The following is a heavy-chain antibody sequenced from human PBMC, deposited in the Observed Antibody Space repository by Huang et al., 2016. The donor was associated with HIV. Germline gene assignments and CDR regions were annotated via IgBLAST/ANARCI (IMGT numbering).Heavy chain of an antibody. CDR1: RGSLSGYY. J-gene: IGHJ5*02. D-gene: IGHD3-16*01. CDR2: INYSGTI. CDR3: AREVMTSFGGPFDP. Sequence: QVQLYQWGAGLLRPSETLSLTCAVYRGSLSGYYWSWIRQSPETGLEWIGEINYSGTINYNPSLKSRVTISVDTSKKQLALKLKSVTAADTAVYYCAREVMTSFGGPFDPWGQGTLVAVSS. V-gene: IGHV4-34*01.